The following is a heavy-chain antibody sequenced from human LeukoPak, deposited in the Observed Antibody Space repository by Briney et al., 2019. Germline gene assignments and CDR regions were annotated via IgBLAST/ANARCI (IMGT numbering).Heavy chain of an antibody. D-gene: IGHD3-9*01. CDR2: INHSGST. J-gene: IGHJ4*02. Sequence: SETLSLTCAVYGGSFSGYYWSWIRQPPGKGLEWIGEINHSGSTNYNPSLKSRVTISEDTSKNQFSLKLSSVTAADTAVYYCARELRYFDWLLSDYFDYWGQGTLVTVSS. V-gene: IGHV4-34*01. CDR3: ARELRYFDWLLSDYFDY. CDR1: GGSFSGYY.